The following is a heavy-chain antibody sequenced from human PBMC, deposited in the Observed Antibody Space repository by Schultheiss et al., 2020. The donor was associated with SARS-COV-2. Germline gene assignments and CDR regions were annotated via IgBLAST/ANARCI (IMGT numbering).Heavy chain of an antibody. CDR3: AKWDNWFDP. CDR2: TSWKSGGL. CDR1: GFTFDDYD. V-gene: IGHV3-9*01. J-gene: IGHJ5*02. Sequence: GGSLRLSCTASGFTFDDYDMHWVRQAPGKGLEWVAVTSWKSGGLDYADSVKGRFTISRDSAKSSLYLQMNSLRVEDTALYYCAKWDNWFDPWGQGTLVTVSS.